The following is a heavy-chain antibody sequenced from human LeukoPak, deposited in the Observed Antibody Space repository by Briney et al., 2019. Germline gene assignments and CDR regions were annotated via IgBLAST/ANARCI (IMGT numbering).Heavy chain of an antibody. CDR2: ISSSSSYI. J-gene: IGHJ4*02. CDR3: VRRRGYCSSTSCYLDY. V-gene: IGHV3-21*01. Sequence: GGSLRLSCAASGFTFSSYSMNWVRQAPGKGLEWVSSISSSSSYIYYADSVKGRFTISRDNAKNSLYLQMNSLGAEDTAVYYCVRRRGYCSSTSCYLDYWGQGTLVTVSS. D-gene: IGHD2-2*03. CDR1: GFTFSSYS.